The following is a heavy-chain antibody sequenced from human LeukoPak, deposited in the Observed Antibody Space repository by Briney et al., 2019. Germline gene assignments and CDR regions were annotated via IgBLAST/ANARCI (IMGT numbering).Heavy chain of an antibody. V-gene: IGHV4-39*07. CDR1: GGSISSGDYY. J-gene: IGHJ4*02. D-gene: IGHD2-2*01. Sequence: SQTLSLTCTVSGGSISSGDYYWSWIRQPPGKGLEWIGSIYYSGSTYYNPSLKSRVTISVDTSKNQFSLKLSSVTAADAAVYYCAIRVPSTSFFLSGGYYFDYWGQGTLVTVSS. CDR3: AIRVPSTSFFLSGGYYFDY. CDR2: IYYSGST.